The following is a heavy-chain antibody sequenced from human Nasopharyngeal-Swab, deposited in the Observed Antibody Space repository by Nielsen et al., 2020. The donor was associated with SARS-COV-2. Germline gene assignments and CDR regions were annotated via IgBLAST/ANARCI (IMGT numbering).Heavy chain of an antibody. V-gene: IGHV3-33*01. J-gene: IGHJ6*02. Sequence: GESLKISCAASGFTFSSYGMHWVRQAPGKGLEWVAVIWYDGSNKYYADSVKGRFTISRDNSKNTLYLQMNSLRAEDTAVYYCAREGRVCSSTSCYEAWYYYYGMDVWGQETTVTVSS. CDR3: AREGRVCSSTSCYEAWYYYYGMDV. CDR1: GFTFSSYG. D-gene: IGHD2-2*01. CDR2: IWYDGSNK.